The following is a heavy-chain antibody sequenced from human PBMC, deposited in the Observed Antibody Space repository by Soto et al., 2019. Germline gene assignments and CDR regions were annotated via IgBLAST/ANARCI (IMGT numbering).Heavy chain of an antibody. CDR2: IKQDGSEI. Sequence: GGSLRLSCAASGFTFSSYWMSWVRQAPGKGLEWVANIKQDGSEIYYVDSVKGRFTISRDNAKNSLYLQMNSLRAEDTAVYYCARDRLEFDWGSDAFDIWGQGTMVTVSS. CDR1: GFTFSSYW. V-gene: IGHV3-7*03. D-gene: IGHD3-9*01. J-gene: IGHJ3*02. CDR3: ARDRLEFDWGSDAFDI.